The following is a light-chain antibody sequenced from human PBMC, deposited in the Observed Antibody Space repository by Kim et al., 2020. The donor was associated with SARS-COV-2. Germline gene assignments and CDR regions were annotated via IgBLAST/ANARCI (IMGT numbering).Light chain of an antibody. J-gene: IGKJ2*01. CDR3: QQYNDWPPGDT. V-gene: IGKV3-15*01. Sequence: SPRQRATPACRASQSVSSILAWYQQNPGQAPRLLIYGASTRATGIPARFSGSGSGTEFTLTISSLQSEDFAVYYCQQYNDWPPGDTFGQGTKLEI. CDR2: GAS. CDR1: QSVSSI.